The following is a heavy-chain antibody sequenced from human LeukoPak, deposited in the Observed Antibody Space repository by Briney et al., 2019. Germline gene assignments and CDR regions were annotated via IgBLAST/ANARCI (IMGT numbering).Heavy chain of an antibody. CDR3: ARGVYDSSGNSYFDY. CDR2: ISSSSIYI. J-gene: IGHJ4*02. Sequence: GGSLRLSCAASGFTFSSYTINWVRQALGKGREWVSPISSSSIYIYYADSVKGRFTISRDNAKNSLYLQMNSLRAEDTAVYYCARGVYDSSGNSYFDYWGQGTLVTASS. D-gene: IGHD3-22*01. CDR1: GFTFSSYT. V-gene: IGHV3-21*01.